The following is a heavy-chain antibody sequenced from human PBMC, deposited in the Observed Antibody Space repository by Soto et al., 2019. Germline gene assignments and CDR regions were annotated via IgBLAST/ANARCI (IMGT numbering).Heavy chain of an antibody. D-gene: IGHD3-22*01. CDR2: IYYSGST. J-gene: IGHJ6*02. Sequence: SETLSLTCTVSGGSISSGGYYWSWIRQHPGKGLEWIGYIYYSGSTYYNPSPKSRVTISVDTSKNQFSLKLSSVTAADTAVYYCARARGSSGYYYVYYYYGMDVWGQGTTVTVSS. CDR1: GGSISSGGYY. CDR3: ARARGSSGYYYVYYYYGMDV. V-gene: IGHV4-31*03.